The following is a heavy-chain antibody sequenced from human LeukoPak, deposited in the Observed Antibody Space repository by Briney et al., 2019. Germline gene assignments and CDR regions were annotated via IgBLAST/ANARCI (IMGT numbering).Heavy chain of an antibody. V-gene: IGHV1-46*01. Sequence: ASVKVSCKASGYTFTSYYMHWVRQAPGQGLEWMGIINPSGGSTSYAQKSQGRVTMTRDTSTSTVYMELSSLRSEDTAVYYCARDWAGEDSGSSSYYYYYMDVWGKGTTVTVSS. CDR2: INPSGGST. D-gene: IGHD6-6*01. CDR1: GYTFTSYY. J-gene: IGHJ6*03. CDR3: ARDWAGEDSGSSSYYYYYMDV.